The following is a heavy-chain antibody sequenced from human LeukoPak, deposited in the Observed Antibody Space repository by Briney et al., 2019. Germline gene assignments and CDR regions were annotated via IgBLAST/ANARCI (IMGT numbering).Heavy chain of an antibody. V-gene: IGHV4-4*07. CDR2: IYPSGST. CDR1: GGSTNTYC. Sequence: SETLSLTCTVSGGSTNTYCCSWIRQPAEKGLEWIGRIYPSGSTYYNPSLKSRVTISIDKSKNTFSLRLTSVTAADTAVYYCARDRSGYSEYYFDYWGQGSLVTVSS. D-gene: IGHD5-12*01. J-gene: IGHJ4*02. CDR3: ARDRSGYSEYYFDY.